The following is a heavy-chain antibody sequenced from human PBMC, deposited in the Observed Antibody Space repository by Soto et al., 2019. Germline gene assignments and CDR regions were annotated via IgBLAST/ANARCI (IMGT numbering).Heavy chain of an antibody. Sequence: PSETLSLTCAVSGYSISSGYYWGCIRQPPGKGLEWIGSIYHSGSTYYNPSLKSRVTISVDTSKNQFSLKLSSVTAADTAVYYCAREYSSSGDFGFDPWGQGTLVTVPQ. J-gene: IGHJ5*02. CDR3: AREYSSSGDFGFDP. D-gene: IGHD6-6*01. V-gene: IGHV4-38-2*01. CDR1: GYSISSGYY. CDR2: IYHSGST.